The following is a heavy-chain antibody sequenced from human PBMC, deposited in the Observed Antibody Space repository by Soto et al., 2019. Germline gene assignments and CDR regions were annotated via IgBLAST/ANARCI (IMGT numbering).Heavy chain of an antibody. CDR2: TTTSGAGT. CDR3: AKLTTS. V-gene: IGHV3-23*01. Sequence: VWSLRLSCASSGFPFFSSAMSWVRQAPGKGLEWVSTTTTSGAGTYYADSLKGRFTISRDNSKNTLYLQMNSLRVEDTAVYYCAKLTTSWGQGTLVTISS. CDR1: GFPFFSSA. J-gene: IGHJ5*02.